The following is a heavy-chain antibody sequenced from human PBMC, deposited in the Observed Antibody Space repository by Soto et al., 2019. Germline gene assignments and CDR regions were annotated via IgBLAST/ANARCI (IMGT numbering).Heavy chain of an antibody. CDR2: IYYSGTT. Sequence: PSETLSLTCTVSRGSISSYYWNWIRQPPGKGLEWIGYIYYSGTTYYNPSLKSRLTISIDTSKKQFSLELSSVTAADTAVYYCARGLISGSHYSGGWYYFDSWGQGTQVTVSS. J-gene: IGHJ4*02. CDR3: ARGLISGSHYSGGWYYFDS. CDR1: RGSISSYY. V-gene: IGHV4-59*12. D-gene: IGHD1-26*01.